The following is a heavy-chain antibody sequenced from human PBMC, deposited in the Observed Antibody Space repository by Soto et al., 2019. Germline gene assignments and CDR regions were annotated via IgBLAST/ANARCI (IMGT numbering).Heavy chain of an antibody. J-gene: IGHJ4*02. CDR1: GGTFSSYA. D-gene: IGHD6-19*01. CDR2: IIPIFGTA. CDR3: ARTQIAVAGYFDY. Sequence: ASVKVSCKASGGTFSSYAISWVRQAPGQGLEWMGGIIPIFGTANYAQKFQGSVTITADESTSTAYMELSSLRSEDTAVYYCARTQIAVAGYFDYWGQGTLVTVSS. V-gene: IGHV1-69*13.